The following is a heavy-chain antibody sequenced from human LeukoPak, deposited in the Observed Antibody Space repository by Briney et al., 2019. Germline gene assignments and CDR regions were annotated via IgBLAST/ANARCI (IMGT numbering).Heavy chain of an antibody. Sequence: SETLSLTCTVSGGSISSYYWSWIRQPPGKGLEWIGYIYYSGSTNYNPSLKSRVTISVDTSKNQFSLKLSSVTAADTAVYYCARDADYGGNSGLGYWGQGTLVTVFS. D-gene: IGHD4-23*01. J-gene: IGHJ4*02. CDR1: GGSISSYY. V-gene: IGHV4-59*12. CDR2: IYYSGST. CDR3: ARDADYGGNSGLGY.